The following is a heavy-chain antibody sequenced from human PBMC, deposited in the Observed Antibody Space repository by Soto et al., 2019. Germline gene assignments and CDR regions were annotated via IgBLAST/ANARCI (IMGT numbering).Heavy chain of an antibody. V-gene: IGHV1-18*01. CDR3: LFFHDTATSEIYTLSLHNRSSDL. J-gene: IGHJ2*01. CDR1: GYTFPRSG. D-gene: IGHD4-17*01. Sequence: DSVKVSCKASGYTFPRSGISWVRQAPGQGLEWMGWISTYNGDTNYAQKLQGRVTMTTDTSMSTAYMELRSLRSNETAVYSFLFFHDTATSEIYTLSLHNRSSDL. CDR2: ISTYNGDT.